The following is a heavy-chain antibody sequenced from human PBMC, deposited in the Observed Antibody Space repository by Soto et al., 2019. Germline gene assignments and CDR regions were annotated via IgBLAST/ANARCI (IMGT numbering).Heavy chain of an antibody. CDR1: GFTFSSYS. CDR3: ARVGGGSITMVTKTDY. Sequence: GGSLRLSCAASGFTFSSYSMNWVRQAPGKGLEWVSYISSSSSTIYYADSVKGRFTISRDNAKNSLYLQMNSLRAEDTAVYYCARVGGGSITMVTKTDYWGQGTLVTVSS. CDR2: ISSSSSTI. J-gene: IGHJ4*02. V-gene: IGHV3-48*01. D-gene: IGHD3-10*01.